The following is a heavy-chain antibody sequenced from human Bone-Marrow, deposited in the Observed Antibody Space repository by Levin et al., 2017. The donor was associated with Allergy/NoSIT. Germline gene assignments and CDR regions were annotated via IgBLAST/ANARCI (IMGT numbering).Heavy chain of an antibody. D-gene: IGHD6-13*01. J-gene: IGHJ5*02. V-gene: IGHV5-51*01. CDR3: ARQAYGSNWFRWFDP. CDR2: IYPGDSDT. CDR1: GYSFTSYW. Sequence: PGESLKISCKGSGYSFTSYWIGWVRQMPGKGLEWMGIIYPGDSDTRYSPSFQGQVTISADKSISTAYLQWSSLKASDTAMYYCARQAYGSNWFRWFDPWGQGTLVTVSS.